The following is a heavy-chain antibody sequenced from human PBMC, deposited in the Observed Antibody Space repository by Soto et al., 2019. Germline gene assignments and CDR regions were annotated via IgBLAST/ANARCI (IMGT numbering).Heavy chain of an antibody. V-gene: IGHV4-59*01. Sequence: SETLSLTCTVSGGSISSYYWSWIRQPPGKGLEWIGYIYYSGSTNYNPSLKSRVTISVDTSKNQFSLKLSSVTAADTAVYYCARDQGGYSYGYYYYYGMDVWGQGTTVTVS. CDR3: ARDQGGYSYGYYYYYGMDV. D-gene: IGHD5-18*01. J-gene: IGHJ6*02. CDR2: IYYSGST. CDR1: GGSISSYY.